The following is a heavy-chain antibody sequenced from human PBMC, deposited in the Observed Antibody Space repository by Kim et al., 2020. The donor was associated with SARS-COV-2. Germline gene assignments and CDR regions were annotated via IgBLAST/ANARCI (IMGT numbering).Heavy chain of an antibody. V-gene: IGHV3-21*01. D-gene: IGHD1-1*01. CDR2: ISGSSGYI. CDR3: ARVPGDF. CDR1: GFTFNSYS. Sequence: LSLTCAASGFTFNSYSMNWVRQAPGKGLEWVSAISGSSGYIYYAESVKGRFTISRDNSKNSLFLQMDSLRVEDTAVYYCARVPGDFWGQGTLVTVSS. J-gene: IGHJ4*02.